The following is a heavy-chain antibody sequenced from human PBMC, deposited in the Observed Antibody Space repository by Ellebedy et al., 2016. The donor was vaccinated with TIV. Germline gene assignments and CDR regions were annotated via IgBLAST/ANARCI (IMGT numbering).Heavy chain of an antibody. D-gene: IGHD3-10*01. CDR1: GGSFSGYY. J-gene: IGHJ4*02. V-gene: IGHV4-34*01. Sequence: SETLSLTXAVYGGSFSGYYWSWIRQPPGKGLEWIGEINHSGSTNYNPSLKSRVTISVDTSKNQFSLKLSSVTAADTAVYYCASSRFGEAAWGYWGQGTLVTVSS. CDR3: ASSRFGEAAWGY. CDR2: INHSGST.